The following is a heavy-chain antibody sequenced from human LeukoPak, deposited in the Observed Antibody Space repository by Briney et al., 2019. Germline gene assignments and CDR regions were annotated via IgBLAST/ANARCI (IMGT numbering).Heavy chain of an antibody. Sequence: ASVKVSCKASGYTFTSYGISWVRQAPGEGLEWMGWISDYNGNTNYAQKLQSRVTMTTDTSTSTAYMELRSLRSDDTAVYYCSVVAGRIDYWGQGTLVTVSS. CDR1: GYTFTSYG. CDR2: ISDYNGNT. J-gene: IGHJ4*02. V-gene: IGHV1-18*01. CDR3: SVVAGRIDY. D-gene: IGHD6-19*01.